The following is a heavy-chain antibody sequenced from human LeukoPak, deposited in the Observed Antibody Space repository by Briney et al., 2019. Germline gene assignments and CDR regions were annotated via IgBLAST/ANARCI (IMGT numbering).Heavy chain of an antibody. Sequence: GGSLRLSCAASGFTFSRYWMSWVRQAPGKGLEWVANIKQDGREKHYVDSVKGRFTISRDTSKNTLYLQINSLRVEDTAVYYCIVFGDSNHWGQGTLVTVSS. CDR3: IVFGDSNH. V-gene: IGHV3-7*03. CDR1: GFTFSRYW. J-gene: IGHJ5*02. CDR2: IKQDGREK. D-gene: IGHD4-17*01.